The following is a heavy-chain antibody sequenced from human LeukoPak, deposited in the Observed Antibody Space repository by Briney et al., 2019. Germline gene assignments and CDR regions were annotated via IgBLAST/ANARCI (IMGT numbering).Heavy chain of an antibody. V-gene: IGHV4-59*01. D-gene: IGHD2-2*01. J-gene: IGHJ4*02. CDR2: IYYSGST. CDR3: ARDLSHCSSTSCYDY. Sequence: SETLSLTCTVSGGSISSYYWSWIRQPPGKGLEWIGYIYYSGSTNYNPSLKSRVTISVDTSKNQFSLKLSSETAADTAVYYCARDLSHCSSTSCYDYWGQGTLVTVSS. CDR1: GGSISSYY.